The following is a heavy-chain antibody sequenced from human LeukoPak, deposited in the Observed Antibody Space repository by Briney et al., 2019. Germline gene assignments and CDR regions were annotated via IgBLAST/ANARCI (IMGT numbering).Heavy chain of an antibody. V-gene: IGHV4-34*01. J-gene: IGHJ4*02. CDR1: GGSFSGYY. D-gene: IGHD3-22*01. CDR2: INHSGST. Sequence: PSETLSLTCAVYGGSFSGYYWSWIRQPPGKGLEWIGEINHSGSTNYNPSLKSRVTISVDTSKNQFSLKLSSVTAADTAVYYCAMGDSSGYYYYWGQGTLVTVSS. CDR3: AMGDSSGYYYY.